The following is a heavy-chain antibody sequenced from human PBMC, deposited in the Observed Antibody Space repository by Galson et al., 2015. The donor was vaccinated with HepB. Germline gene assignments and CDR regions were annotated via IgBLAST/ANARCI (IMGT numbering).Heavy chain of an antibody. Sequence: SLRLSCAASGFTFINYAMNWVRQAPGRGLEWVSVISGAGGSTYYADSVKGRFTISRDNSKNTLYLQMNSLRAEDTAVYYCARDLDRVPAAADYWGQGTLVTVSS. CDR2: ISGAGGST. CDR1: GFTFINYA. J-gene: IGHJ4*02. D-gene: IGHD2-2*01. CDR3: ARDLDRVPAAADY. V-gene: IGHV3-23*01.